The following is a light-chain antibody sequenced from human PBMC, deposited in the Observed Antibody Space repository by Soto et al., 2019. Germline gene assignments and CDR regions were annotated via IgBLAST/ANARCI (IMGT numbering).Light chain of an antibody. CDR3: QQYGTSAIT. J-gene: IGKJ5*01. CDR2: GAS. CDR1: QTVSSY. Sequence: ENVLTQSPGTLSLSPGERATLSCRASQTVSSYLTWYQQRPGQAPRLLIYGASKRATGIPDRFSGSGSGTDFTLTISRLEHEDFALYYGQQYGTSAITFGQGTRLEIK. V-gene: IGKV3-20*01.